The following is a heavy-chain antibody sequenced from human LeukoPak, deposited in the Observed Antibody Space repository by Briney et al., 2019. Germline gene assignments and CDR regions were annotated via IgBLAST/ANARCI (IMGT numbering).Heavy chain of an antibody. CDR3: ARASYYDRHRHFDL. J-gene: IGHJ2*01. D-gene: IGHD3-22*01. CDR2: IYHSGTI. CDR1: GGSITSTVYY. V-gene: IGHV4-31*03. Sequence: PSETLSLTCTVVGGSITSTVYYWTWIRQVQGRGLEWIGYIYHSGTIFYNPSLGSRLTMSVDTSKNQFSLNLNFVTAADTAVYYCARASYYDRHRHFDLWGRGTLVTASS.